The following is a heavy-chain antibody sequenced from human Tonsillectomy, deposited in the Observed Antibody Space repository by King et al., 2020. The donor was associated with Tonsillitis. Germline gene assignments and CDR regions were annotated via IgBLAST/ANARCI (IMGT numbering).Heavy chain of an antibody. Sequence: VQLQESGPGLMKPSETLSLTCTISGGSISSSSYYWGWIRQPPGKGLEWIGSISYSGSSCYNPSLKSRVTTSVDTSKNQFSLKLRSVTAADTAVYHCARAAGGSTWGFDYWYFDLWGRGTLVTVSS. D-gene: IGHD1-26*01. CDR2: ISYSGSS. V-gene: IGHV4-39*07. CDR1: GGSISSSSYY. J-gene: IGHJ2*01. CDR3: ARAAGGSTWGFDYWYFDL.